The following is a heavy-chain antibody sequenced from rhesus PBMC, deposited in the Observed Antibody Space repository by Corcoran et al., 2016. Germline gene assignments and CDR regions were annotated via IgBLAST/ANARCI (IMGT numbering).Heavy chain of an antibody. J-gene: IGHJ4*01. D-gene: IGHD2-15*01. V-gene: IGHV4S10*01. Sequence: QVQLQESGPGVVKPSETLSLPCAVSGGSISDSYRWSWIGPPPGKGLECIGYIYGSSTVTNYHPSRKSRVTIAKDTSKNQFAVKLSSVTAADTAVYYCARNPPYYLDYFDYWGQGVLVTVAS. CDR3: ARNPPYYLDYFDY. CDR2: IYGSSTVT. CDR1: GGSISDSYR.